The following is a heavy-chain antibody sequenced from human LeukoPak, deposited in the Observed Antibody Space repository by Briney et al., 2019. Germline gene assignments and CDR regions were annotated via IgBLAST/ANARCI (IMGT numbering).Heavy chain of an antibody. J-gene: IGHJ4*02. CDR2: ISSSSSTI. CDR1: GFTFSSYS. Sequence: GGSLRLSCAASGFTFSSYSMNWVRQAPGKGLEWVSYISSSSSTIYYADSVKGRFTISRDNAKNSLYLQMNSLRAEDTAVYYCASDAGYDTDYWGQGTLVTVSS. CDR3: ASDAGYDTDY. V-gene: IGHV3-48*01. D-gene: IGHD5-12*01.